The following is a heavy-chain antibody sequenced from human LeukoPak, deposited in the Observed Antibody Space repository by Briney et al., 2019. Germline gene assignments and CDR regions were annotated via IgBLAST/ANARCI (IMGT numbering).Heavy chain of an antibody. Sequence: ASVKVSCKASGYTFTSYYMHWVRQAPGQGLEWMGIINPSGGSTSYAQKFQGRVAMTRDTSTSTVYMELSSLRSEDTAVYYCARDLWISSKIGYYFLVGYWGQGTLVTVSS. CDR3: ARDLWISSKIGYYFLVGY. V-gene: IGHV1-46*01. J-gene: IGHJ4*02. D-gene: IGHD3-22*01. CDR1: GYTFTSYY. CDR2: INPSGGST.